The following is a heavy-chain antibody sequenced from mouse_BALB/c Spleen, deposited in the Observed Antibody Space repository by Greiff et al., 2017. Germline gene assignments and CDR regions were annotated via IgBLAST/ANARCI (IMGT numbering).Heavy chain of an antibody. V-gene: IGHV2-6-7*01. J-gene: IGHJ3*01. CDR3: ASNYDYDGAWFAY. Sequence: VKLVESGPGLVAPSQSLSITCTVSGFSLTGYGVNWVRQPPGKGLEWLGMIWGDGSTDYNSALKSRLSISKDNSKSQVFVKMNSLQTDDTARYYCASNYDYDGAWFAYWGQGTLVTVSA. D-gene: IGHD2-4*01. CDR2: IWGDGST. CDR1: GFSLTGYG.